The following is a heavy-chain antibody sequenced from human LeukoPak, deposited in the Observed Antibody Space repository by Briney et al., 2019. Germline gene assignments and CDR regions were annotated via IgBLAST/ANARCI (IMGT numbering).Heavy chain of an antibody. CDR2: INPSGGST. CDR3: ARFGPAMAPYYYYYMDV. J-gene: IGHJ6*03. Sequence: ASVKVSCKASGYTFTSYYMHWVRQAPGQGLEWMGIINPSGGSTSYAQKFQGRVTMTRDMSTSTVYMELRSLRSDDTAVYYCARFGPAMAPYYYYYMDVWGKGTTVTVSS. D-gene: IGHD5-18*01. V-gene: IGHV1-46*01. CDR1: GYTFTSYY.